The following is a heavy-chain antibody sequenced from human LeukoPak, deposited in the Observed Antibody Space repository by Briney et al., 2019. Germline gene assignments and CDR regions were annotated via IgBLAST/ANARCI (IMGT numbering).Heavy chain of an antibody. D-gene: IGHD3-10*01. V-gene: IGHV3-30*02. CDR3: AKDTRGDYGWDFDY. CDR2: IRYDGSNK. CDR1: GFTFSNYA. J-gene: IGHJ4*02. Sequence: PGGSLRLSCAASGFTFSNYAMHWVRQAPGKGLEWVAFIRYDGSNKYYADSVKGRFTISRDNSKNTLYLQMNSLIAEDAAVYYCAKDTRGDYGWDFDYWGQGTLVTVSS.